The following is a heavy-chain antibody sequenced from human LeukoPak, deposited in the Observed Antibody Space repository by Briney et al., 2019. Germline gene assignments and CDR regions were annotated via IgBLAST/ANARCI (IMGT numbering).Heavy chain of an antibody. V-gene: IGHV1-2*02. D-gene: IGHD6-19*01. CDR2: INPNSGGT. CDR3: AREAVAGTGEGAFDI. Sequence: GASVKVSCKASGYTFTSYGISWVRQAPGQGLEWMGWINPNSGGTNYAQKFQGRVTMTRDTSISTAYMELSRLRSDDTAVYYCAREAVAGTGEGAFDIWGQGTMVTVSS. J-gene: IGHJ3*02. CDR1: GYTFTSYG.